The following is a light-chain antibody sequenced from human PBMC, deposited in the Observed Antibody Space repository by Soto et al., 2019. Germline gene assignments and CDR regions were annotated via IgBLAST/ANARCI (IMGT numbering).Light chain of an antibody. CDR1: QTISSH. V-gene: IGKV1-39*01. CDR3: QQSYTTPIT. CDR2: AAS. J-gene: IGKJ5*01. Sequence: DIQMTQSPSSLSASVGDRVIITCRASQTISSHLNWYQQKPGKAPNLLVYAASSLQSGVPSRFTDSGSGTDFTLTISSLQPEDFATYFCQQSYTTPITFGQGTRLEIK.